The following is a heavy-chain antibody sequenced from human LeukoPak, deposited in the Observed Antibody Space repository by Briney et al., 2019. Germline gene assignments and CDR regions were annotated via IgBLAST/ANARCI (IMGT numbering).Heavy chain of an antibody. CDR1: GGSFSGYY. J-gene: IGHJ3*02. CDR3: ARGLSWYYAFDI. CDR2: INHSGST. Sequence: SETLSLTCAVYGGSFSGYYWSWIRQPPGKGLEWIGEINHSGSTNYNPSLKSRVTISVDTSKNQFSLKLSSVTAADTAVYYCARGLSWYYAFDIWGQGTMVTVSS. V-gene: IGHV4-34*01. D-gene: IGHD6-13*01.